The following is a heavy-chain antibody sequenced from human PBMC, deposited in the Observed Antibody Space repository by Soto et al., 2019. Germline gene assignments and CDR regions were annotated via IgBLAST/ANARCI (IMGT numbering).Heavy chain of an antibody. CDR1: EGMFYSSA. CDR2: NVPIKESP. D-gene: IGHD2-2*01. J-gene: IGHJ4*02. V-gene: IGHV1-69*01. CDR3: SFAPNWTYQLTRY. Sequence: QVQLVQSGAEVKKPGSSVRVSCKASEGMFYSSAINWERQAPGQGLEWKGGNVPIKESPKYAQEFLGKVTMPADASATTAYMDLSGLKLEVTAFYYGSFAPNWTYQLTRYWGRRTQVTVST.